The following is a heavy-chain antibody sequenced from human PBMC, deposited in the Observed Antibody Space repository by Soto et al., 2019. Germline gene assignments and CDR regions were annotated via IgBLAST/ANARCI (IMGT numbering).Heavy chain of an antibody. J-gene: IGHJ5*02. CDR3: ARERSLGSSPFDP. CDR2: INPNSGDT. Sequence: ASVKVSCKASGYTFTGYYMHWVPQAPGQGLEWMGWINPNSGDTNYAQKFQGRVTMTRDTSISTAYMELSRLRSDDTAVYYCARERSLGSSPFDPWGQGTLVTVSS. CDR1: GYTFTGYY. V-gene: IGHV1-2*02. D-gene: IGHD2-2*01.